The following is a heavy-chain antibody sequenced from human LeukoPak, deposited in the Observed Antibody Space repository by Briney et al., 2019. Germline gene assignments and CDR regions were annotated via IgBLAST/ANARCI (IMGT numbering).Heavy chain of an antibody. D-gene: IGHD6-13*01. V-gene: IGHV4-61*02. CDR1: GGSISSGSYY. Sequence: SQTLSLTCTVSGGSISSGSYYWSWIRQPAGTGLEWIGRIYTSGSTNYNPSLKSRVTISVDTSKNQFSLKLSSVTAADTAVYYCARDLGVAAAGNYYYYYMDVWGKGTTVTISS. J-gene: IGHJ6*03. CDR3: ARDLGVAAAGNYYYYYMDV. CDR2: IYTSGST.